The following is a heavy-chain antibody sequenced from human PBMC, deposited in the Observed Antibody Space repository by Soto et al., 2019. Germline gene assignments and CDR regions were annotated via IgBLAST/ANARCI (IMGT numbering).Heavy chain of an antibody. J-gene: IGHJ6*02. Sequence: QLQLRESGPGLVKPSETLSLTCTVSGASIRSGAYWGWIRQPPAKGLEWIGSIYSIGNTYYNPSLKSGVTISADTSKNQFSLNLISVTAADTAVYYCRRSSRYSTDVWGQGITVTVSS. CDR1: GASIRSGAY. V-gene: IGHV4-39*01. CDR2: IYSIGNT. CDR3: RRSSRYSTDV. D-gene: IGHD6-19*01.